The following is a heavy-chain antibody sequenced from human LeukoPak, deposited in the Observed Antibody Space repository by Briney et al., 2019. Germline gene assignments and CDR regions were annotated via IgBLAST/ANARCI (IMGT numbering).Heavy chain of an antibody. Sequence: SVNVSCKASGGTFSSYAISWVRQAPGQGLEWMGRIIPILGIANYAQKFQGRVTITADKSTSTAYMELSSLRSEDTAVYYCARGLRYDNSGEGFDYWGQGTLVTVSS. D-gene: IGHD3-22*01. CDR2: IIPILGIA. J-gene: IGHJ4*02. CDR1: GGTFSSYA. CDR3: ARGLRYDNSGEGFDY. V-gene: IGHV1-69*04.